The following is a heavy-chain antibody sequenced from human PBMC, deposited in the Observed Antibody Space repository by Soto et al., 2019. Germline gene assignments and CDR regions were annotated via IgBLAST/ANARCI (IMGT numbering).Heavy chain of an antibody. CDR3: ARQPVVGTAFFDY. CDR2: ISASNGTT. CDR1: GYTFTSYG. Sequence: QVQLVQSGAEVKKPGASVKVSCKASGYTFTSYGISWVRAATAQGLKWMGWISASNGTTNYAQKLQGRVTITTDTSTITAHMELRSLRSDDTAVYYGARQPVVGTAFFDYWGQGTLVTVSS. D-gene: IGHD6-19*01. V-gene: IGHV1-18*01. J-gene: IGHJ4*02.